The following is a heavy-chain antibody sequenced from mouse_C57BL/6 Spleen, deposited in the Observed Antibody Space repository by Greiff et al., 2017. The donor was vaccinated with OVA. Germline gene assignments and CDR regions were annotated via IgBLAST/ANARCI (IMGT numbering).Heavy chain of an antibody. CDR2: INYDGSST. CDR3: AREGTVVARDWYFDV. CDR1: GFTFSDYY. Sequence: EVKLMESEGGLVQPGSSMKLSCTASGFTFSDYYMAWVRQVPEKGLEWVANINYDGSSTYYLDSLKSRFIISRDNAKNLLYLQMSSLKSEDTATYYCAREGTVVARDWYFDVWGTGTTVTVSS. J-gene: IGHJ1*03. D-gene: IGHD1-1*01. V-gene: IGHV5-16*01.